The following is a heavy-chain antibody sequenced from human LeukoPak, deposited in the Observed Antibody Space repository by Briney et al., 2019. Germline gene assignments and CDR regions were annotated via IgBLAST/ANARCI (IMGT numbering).Heavy chain of an antibody. CDR1: GGSISSYY. Sequence: PSETLSLTCTVSGGSISSYYWSWIRQPAGKGLEWIGRIYTSGSTNYNPSLKSRVTMSVDTSKNQFSLKLSSVTAADTAVYYCARAGYYDSSGYYDYYYYYYMDVWGKGTTVTVSS. J-gene: IGHJ6*03. V-gene: IGHV4-4*07. CDR2: IYTSGST. D-gene: IGHD3-22*01. CDR3: ARAGYYDSSGYYDYYYYYYMDV.